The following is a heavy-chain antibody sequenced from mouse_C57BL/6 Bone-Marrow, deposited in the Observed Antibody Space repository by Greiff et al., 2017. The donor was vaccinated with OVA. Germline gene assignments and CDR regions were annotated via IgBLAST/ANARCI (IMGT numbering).Heavy chain of an antibody. V-gene: IGHV14-4*01. CDR2: IDPENGDT. CDR1: GFNIKDDY. CDR3: TTDGNYNYYAMDY. Sequence: VQLQQSGAELVRPGASVKLSCTASGFNIKDDYMHWVKQRPEQGLEWIGWIDPENGDTEYASKFQGKATITADTSSNTAYLQLSSLTSEDTAVYDCTTDGNYNYYAMDYWGQGTSVTVAS. D-gene: IGHD2-1*01. J-gene: IGHJ4*01.